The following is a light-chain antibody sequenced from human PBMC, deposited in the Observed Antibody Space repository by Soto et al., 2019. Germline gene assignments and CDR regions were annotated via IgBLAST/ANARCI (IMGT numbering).Light chain of an antibody. CDR3: QQRSSWPPT. CDR1: QSVSSSY. CDR2: GAS. Sequence: EIVMTQSPATLPVSPGERATLSCRASQSVSSSYLAWYQQKPGQAPRLLIYGASSRATGIPVRFSGSGSETDFTLTISSLEPEDFAVYYCQQRSSWPPTFGQGTRLEIK. J-gene: IGKJ5*01. V-gene: IGKV3D-20*02.